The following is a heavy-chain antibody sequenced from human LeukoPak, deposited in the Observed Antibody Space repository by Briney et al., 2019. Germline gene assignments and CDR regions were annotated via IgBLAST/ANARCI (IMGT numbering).Heavy chain of an antibody. CDR1: GFTFTGYD. D-gene: IGHD3-10*01. V-gene: IGHV3-48*03. J-gene: IGHJ4*02. CDR2: ISGGGTTV. CDR3: ARTLLWFGEWYSFDS. Sequence: PGGSLRLSCAASGFTFTGYDLNWVRQAPGEGLEWLSYISGGGTTVYYADSVKAPITISRDNAENSLYLQMNSLRAEDTAIYYCARTLLWFGEWYSFDSWGQGILVTVSS.